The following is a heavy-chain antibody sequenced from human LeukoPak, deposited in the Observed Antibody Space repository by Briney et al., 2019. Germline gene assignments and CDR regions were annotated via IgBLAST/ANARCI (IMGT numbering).Heavy chain of an antibody. CDR2: IYSGGST. V-gene: IGHV3-53*01. Sequence: GGSLRLSCAASGFTVSSNYMSWVRQAPGKGLEWVSVIYSGGSTYYADSVKGRFTISRDNSKNTLYLQMNSLRAEDTAVYYCARGGSRQYEYYDLWSGYGPLDYWGQGTLVTVSS. CDR1: GFTVSSNY. CDR3: ARGGSRQYEYYDLWSGYGPLDY. J-gene: IGHJ4*02. D-gene: IGHD3-3*01.